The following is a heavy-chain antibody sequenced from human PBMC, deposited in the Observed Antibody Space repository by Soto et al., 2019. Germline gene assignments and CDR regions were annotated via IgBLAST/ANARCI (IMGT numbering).Heavy chain of an antibody. CDR2: IYPGDSDT. D-gene: IGHD2-15*01. Sequence: GESLKISCKGSGYSFATYWIGWVRQMPGKGLEWMGIIYPGDSDTRYSPSFQGQVTFSADKSISTAYLQWSSLKASDTAVYYCARKLPRSPYYFDYWGPGTLVTVSS. CDR3: ARKLPRSPYYFDY. V-gene: IGHV5-51*01. J-gene: IGHJ4*02. CDR1: GYSFATYW.